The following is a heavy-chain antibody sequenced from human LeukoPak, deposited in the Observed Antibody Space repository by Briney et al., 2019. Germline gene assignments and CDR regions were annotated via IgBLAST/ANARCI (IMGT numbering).Heavy chain of an antibody. CDR3: AKLVGSRIATITDKTGDY. D-gene: IGHD5-24*01. J-gene: IGHJ4*02. CDR2: ISWNSGSI. Sequence: GGSLRLSCAASGFTFDDYAMHWVRQAPGKGLEWVSGISWNSGSIGYADSVKGRFTISRDNAKNSLYLQMNSLRAEDTALYYCAKLVGSRIATITDKTGDYWGQGTLVTVSS. CDR1: GFTFDDYA. V-gene: IGHV3-9*01.